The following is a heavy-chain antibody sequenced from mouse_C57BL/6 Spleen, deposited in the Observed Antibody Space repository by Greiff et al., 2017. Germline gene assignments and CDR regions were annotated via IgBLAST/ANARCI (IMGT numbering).Heavy chain of an antibody. V-gene: IGHV1-64*01. D-gene: IGHD3-3*01. J-gene: IGHJ2*01. CDR1: GYTFTSYW. CDR2: IHPNSGST. CDR3: ARGGWQYYFDQ. Sequence: QVQLQQPGAELVKPGASVKLSCKASGYTFTSYWMHWVKQRPGQGLEWIGMIHPNSGSTNYNEKFKSKATLTVDKSSSTTYMQLSSLTSEDSAVYYCARGGWQYYFDQWGQGTTLTVSS.